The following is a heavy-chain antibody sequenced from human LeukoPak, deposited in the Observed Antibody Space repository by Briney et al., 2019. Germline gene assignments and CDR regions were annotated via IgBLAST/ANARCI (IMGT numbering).Heavy chain of an antibody. V-gene: IGHV4-31*03. CDR3: AREGITMTPH. CDR2: IYYSGST. Sequence: PSETLSLTCTVSGASISSGGYYWSWIRQHPGKGLEWIGYIYYSGSTFYNPSLKSRVTISVDTSKNQFSLKLSSVTAADTAVYYCAREGITMTPHWGQGTLVTVSS. CDR1: GASISSGGYY. D-gene: IGHD3-22*01. J-gene: IGHJ4*02.